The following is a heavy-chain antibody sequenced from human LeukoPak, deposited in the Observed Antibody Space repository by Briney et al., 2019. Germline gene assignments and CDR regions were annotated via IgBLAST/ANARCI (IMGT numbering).Heavy chain of an antibody. CDR1: GGSFSGYY. Sequence: PSETLSLTCAVYGGSFSGYYWSWIRQPPGKGLEWIGEINHSGSTNYNPSLKSRVTISVDTSKSQFSLKLGSVTAADTAVYYCARGRGPWELRGFFDYWGQGTLVTVSS. J-gene: IGHJ4*02. CDR2: INHSGST. CDR3: ARGRGPWELRGFFDY. D-gene: IGHD1-26*01. V-gene: IGHV4-34*01.